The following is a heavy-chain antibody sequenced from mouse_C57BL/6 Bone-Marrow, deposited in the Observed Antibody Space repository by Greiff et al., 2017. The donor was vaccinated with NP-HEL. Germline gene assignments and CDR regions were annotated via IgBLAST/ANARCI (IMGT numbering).Heavy chain of an antibody. Sequence: EVQLQQSGPELVKPGASVKISCKASGYTFTDYYMNWVKQSHGKSLEWIGDINPNNGGTSYNQKFKGKATLTVDKSSSTAYMERRSLTSEDSAVYYCARYDYYAMDYWGQGTSVTVSS. CDR1: GYTFTDYY. CDR3: ARYDYYAMDY. J-gene: IGHJ4*01. CDR2: INPNNGGT. V-gene: IGHV1-26*01.